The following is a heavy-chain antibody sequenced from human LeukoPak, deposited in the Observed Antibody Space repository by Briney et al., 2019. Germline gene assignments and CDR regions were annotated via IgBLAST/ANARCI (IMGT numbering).Heavy chain of an antibody. J-gene: IGHJ4*02. Sequence: SETLSLTCTVSGGSISSSSYYWDWVRQPPGKGLEWIGNIYYSGSTFYNPSLESRVTISVDTSKNQFSLKLTSMTAADTAVYYCARDRDYYGSGSYGPDYWGQGILVTVSS. CDR3: ARDRDYYGSGSYGPDY. CDR1: GGSISSSSYY. D-gene: IGHD3-10*01. V-gene: IGHV4-39*07. CDR2: IYYSGST.